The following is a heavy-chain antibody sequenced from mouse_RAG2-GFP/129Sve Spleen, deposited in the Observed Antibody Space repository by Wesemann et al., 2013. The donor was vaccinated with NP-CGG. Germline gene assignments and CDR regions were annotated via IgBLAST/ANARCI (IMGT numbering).Heavy chain of an antibody. CDR2: IDPETGGT. Sequence: QVQLQQSGAELVRPGASVTLSCKASGYTFTDYEMHWVKQTPVHGLEWIGAIDPETGGTAYNQKFKGKATLTADKSSSTAYMELRSLTSEDSAVYYCARDYGSSWYYFDYWGAKGHHSHSLL. CDR3: ARDYGSSWYYFDY. J-gene: IGHJ2*01. D-gene: IGHD1-1*01. CDR1: GYTFTDYE. V-gene: IGHV1-15*01.